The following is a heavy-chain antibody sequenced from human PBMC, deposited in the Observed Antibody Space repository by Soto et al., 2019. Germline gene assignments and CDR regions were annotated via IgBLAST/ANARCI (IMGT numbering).Heavy chain of an antibody. CDR1: GDTFSSYT. CDR3: ESEGPSSWYDQNGFDP. J-gene: IGHJ5*01. Sequence: VKVSCEVSGDTFSSYTISWLRQAPGYRLEWMGRIIPILGIANYAQKFQGRVTITADKSTSTAYMDLSSLRSEDTAVYYCESEGPSSWYDQNGFDPWGQRILLTLS. V-gene: IGHV1-69*02. CDR2: IIPILGIA. D-gene: IGHD6-13*01.